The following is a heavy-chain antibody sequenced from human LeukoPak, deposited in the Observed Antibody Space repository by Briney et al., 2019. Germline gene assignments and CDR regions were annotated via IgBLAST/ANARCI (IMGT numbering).Heavy chain of an antibody. J-gene: IGHJ4*02. Sequence: GGSLRLSCAASGXTFSTYGMHWVRQAPGKGLEWVAVISYDGSNKYYADSVKGRFTISRDNSKNTLYLQMNSLRAEDTAVHYCAKSSGSYLYYSDYWGQGTLVTVSS. V-gene: IGHV3-30*18. D-gene: IGHD3-10*01. CDR2: ISYDGSNK. CDR3: AKSSGSYLYYSDY. CDR1: GXTFSTYG.